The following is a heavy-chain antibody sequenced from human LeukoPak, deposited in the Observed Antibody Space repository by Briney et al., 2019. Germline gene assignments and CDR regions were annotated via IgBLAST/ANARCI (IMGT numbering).Heavy chain of an antibody. CDR1: GFTFSLYG. D-gene: IGHD3-16*01. J-gene: IGHJ5*02. CDR3: ASGEMMITFGGVIDP. CDR2: ISYDGRNK. Sequence: GGSLRLSCAAYGFTFSLYGMHWVRQAPGKGLEWVAVISYDGRNKYYADSVRGRFTISRDNSKNMLYLQMDSLRTEDTAVYYCASGEMMITFGGVIDPWGQGTLVTVSS. V-gene: IGHV3-30*03.